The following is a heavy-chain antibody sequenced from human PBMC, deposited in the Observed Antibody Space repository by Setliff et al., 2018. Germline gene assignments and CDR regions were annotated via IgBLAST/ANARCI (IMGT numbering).Heavy chain of an antibody. D-gene: IGHD4-17*01. CDR1: GGSMTDFF. CDR3: ARHENDYGDYDDAFDI. Sequence: TLSLTCSVAGGSMTDFFWHWFRRPPGKGLEWIGYIYTKGGTNYSPSLRSRVTISVDTSKNQFSLKVSSVTAADTAVYYCARHENDYGDYDDAFDIWGQGTMVTVSS. V-gene: IGHV4-59*08. CDR2: IYTKGGT. J-gene: IGHJ3*02.